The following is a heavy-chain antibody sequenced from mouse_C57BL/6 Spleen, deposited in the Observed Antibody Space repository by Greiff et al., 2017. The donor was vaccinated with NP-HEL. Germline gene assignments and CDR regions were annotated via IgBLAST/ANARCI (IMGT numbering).Heavy chain of an antibody. CDR1: GFTFSDYY. CDR2: INYDGSST. D-gene: IGHD1-1*01. Sequence: EVKLVESEGGLVQPGSSMKLSCTASGFTFSDYYMAWVRQVPEKGLEWVANINYDGSSTYYLDSLKSRFIISRDNAKNILYLQMSSLKSEDTATYYCARGGYYGSSYAWFAYWGQGTLVTVSA. J-gene: IGHJ3*01. CDR3: ARGGYYGSSYAWFAY. V-gene: IGHV5-16*01.